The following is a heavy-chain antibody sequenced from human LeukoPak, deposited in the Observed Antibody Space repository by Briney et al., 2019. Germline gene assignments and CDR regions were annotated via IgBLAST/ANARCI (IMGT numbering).Heavy chain of an antibody. CDR3: ARDPEFYDGYESYFDY. J-gene: IGHJ4*02. CDR2: IKQDGSEK. D-gene: IGHD5-12*01. V-gene: IGHV3-7*01. CDR1: GFTFSSYW. Sequence: GGSLRLSCAASGFTFSSYWTSWVRQAPGKGLEWVANIKQDGSEKYYVDSVKGRFTISRDNAKNSLYLQMNSLRAEDTAVYYCARDPEFYDGYESYFDYWGQGTLVTVSS.